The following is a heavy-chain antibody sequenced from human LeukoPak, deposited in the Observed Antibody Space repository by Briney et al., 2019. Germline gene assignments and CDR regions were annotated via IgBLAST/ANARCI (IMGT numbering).Heavy chain of an antibody. CDR2: MSGSGGST. D-gene: IGHD3-10*01. Sequence: GGSLRLSRAGSGFTFSSYAMTWVPHAPGKGLEWVSAMSGSGGSTYYADSVKGRFTISRDNSKNTLYLQMNSLRAEDTAVYYCAKGGRYFYGSGAYPMYVWGQGTTVTVSS. CDR1: GFTFSSYA. CDR3: AKGGRYFYGSGAYPMYV. V-gene: IGHV3-23*01. J-gene: IGHJ6*02.